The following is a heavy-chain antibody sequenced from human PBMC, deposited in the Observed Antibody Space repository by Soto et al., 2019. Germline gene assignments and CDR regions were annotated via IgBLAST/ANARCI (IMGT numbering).Heavy chain of an antibody. D-gene: IGHD6-19*01. J-gene: IGHJ4*02. CDR3: ARGSIAVAGTFDY. V-gene: IGHV4-59*01. Sequence: SETLSLTCTVSGGSISSYYWSWIRQPPGKGLEWIGYIYYSGSTNYNPSLKSRVTISVDTSKNQFSLKLSSVTAADTAVYYCARGSIAVAGTFDYWGQGTLVTVSS. CDR2: IYYSGST. CDR1: GGSISSYY.